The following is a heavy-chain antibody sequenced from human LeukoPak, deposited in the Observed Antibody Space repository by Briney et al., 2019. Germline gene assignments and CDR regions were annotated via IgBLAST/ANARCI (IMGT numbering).Heavy chain of an antibody. Sequence: SVKVSCKASGGTFSSYAISWVRQAPGQGLEWMGGIIPIFGTANYAQKFQGRVTITADESTSTAYMELSSLRSEDTAVYYCARTSEITMIVGFPYYYYMDVWGKGTTVTISS. D-gene: IGHD3-22*01. CDR2: IIPIFGTA. J-gene: IGHJ6*03. CDR1: GGTFSSYA. V-gene: IGHV1-69*13. CDR3: ARTSEITMIVGFPYYYYMDV.